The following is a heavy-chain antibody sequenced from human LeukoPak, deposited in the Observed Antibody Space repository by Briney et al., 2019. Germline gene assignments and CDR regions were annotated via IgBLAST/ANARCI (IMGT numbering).Heavy chain of an antibody. CDR3: ARQSATQLWYFDY. CDR2: IYYSGST. Sequence: SETLSLTCTVSGGSISSYYWSWIRQPPGKGLEWIGYIYYSGSTNYNPSLKSRVTISVDTSKNQFSLKLSSVTAADTAVYYCARQSATQLWYFDYWGQGSLVIVSS. J-gene: IGHJ4*02. CDR1: GGSISSYY. D-gene: IGHD5-18*01. V-gene: IGHV4-59*08.